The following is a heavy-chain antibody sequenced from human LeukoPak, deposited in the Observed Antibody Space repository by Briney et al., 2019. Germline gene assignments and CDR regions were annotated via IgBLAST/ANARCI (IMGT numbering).Heavy chain of an antibody. Sequence: GASVKVSCKASGGTFSSYAISWVRQAPGQGLEWMGGIIPIFGTANYAQKFQGRVTITADESTSAAYMELCSLRSEDTAVYYCARDTRGTARGYDYWGQGTLVTVSS. CDR2: IIPIFGTA. J-gene: IGHJ4*02. D-gene: IGHD1-1*01. V-gene: IGHV1-69*13. CDR3: ARDTRGTARGYDY. CDR1: GGTFSSYA.